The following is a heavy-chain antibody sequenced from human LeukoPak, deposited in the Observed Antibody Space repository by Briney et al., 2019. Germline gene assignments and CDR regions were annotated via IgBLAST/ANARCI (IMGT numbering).Heavy chain of an antibody. CDR1: GGTFSSYA. V-gene: IGHV1-69*13. D-gene: IGHD5-18*01. Sequence: SVKVSCKASGGTFSSYAISWVRQAPGQGLEWMGGIIPILGTANYAQKFQGRVTITADESTSTAYMELSSLRSEDTAVYYCARYLQLWWQGYFDYWGQGTLVTVSS. CDR2: IIPILGTA. CDR3: ARYLQLWWQGYFDY. J-gene: IGHJ4*02.